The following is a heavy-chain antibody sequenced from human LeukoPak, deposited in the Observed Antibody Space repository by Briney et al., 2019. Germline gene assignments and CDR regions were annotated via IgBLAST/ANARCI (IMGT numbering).Heavy chain of an antibody. V-gene: IGHV3-7*01. Sequence: TGGSLRLSCAASGFTFSGYWMSWLRQAPGKGLEWVANIKQDGTEKYVDSVKGRFITSRDNAKNSLYLQMNSLRAEGTTVYYCARDGSGWSVYWGQGTLVTVSS. CDR2: IKQDGTEK. J-gene: IGHJ4*02. CDR3: ARDGSGWSVY. D-gene: IGHD6-19*01. CDR1: GFTFSGYW.